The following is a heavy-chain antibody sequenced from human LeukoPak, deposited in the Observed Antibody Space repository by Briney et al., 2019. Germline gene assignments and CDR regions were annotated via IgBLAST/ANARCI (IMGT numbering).Heavy chain of an antibody. J-gene: IGHJ6*03. Sequence: VSVKVSCKASGYTFTGYYMLWVRQAPGHGLEWMGWINPNSGGTNHAQKFQRRVTMTRDTSISTAYLELSRLRSDDTAVYYCARDRQQRSSTSYYYYYYIDVCGKRTTGTVSS. CDR3: ARDRQQRSSTSYYYYYYIDV. V-gene: IGHV1-2*02. CDR2: INPNSGGT. D-gene: IGHD2-2*01. CDR1: GYTFTGYY.